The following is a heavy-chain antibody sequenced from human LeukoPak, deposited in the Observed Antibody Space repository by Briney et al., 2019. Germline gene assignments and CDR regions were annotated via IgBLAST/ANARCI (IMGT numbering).Heavy chain of an antibody. V-gene: IGHV4-30-2*01. J-gene: IGHJ4*02. D-gene: IGHD3-22*01. Sequence: SQTLSLTCAVSGGSISSGSYSWSWIRQPPGKGLEWIGYIYPRGSTYYNPSLKSRVILSLDKSANQFSLNLSSVTAADTAVYYCARVVVITYPFDYRGQGTLVTVSS. CDR3: ARVVVITYPFDY. CDR1: GGSISSGSYS. CDR2: IYPRGST.